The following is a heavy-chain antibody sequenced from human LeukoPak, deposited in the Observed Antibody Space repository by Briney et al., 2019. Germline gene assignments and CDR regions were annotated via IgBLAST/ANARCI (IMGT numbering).Heavy chain of an antibody. J-gene: IGHJ4*02. Sequence: GGSLRLSCAASGFTFSSYAMSWVRQAPGKGLEWVSAISGSGGSTYYADSVKGRFTISRDNSKNTLYLQMNSLRAEDTAVYYCARNVGDYGDYGWGQGTLVTVSS. CDR2: ISGSGGST. CDR3: ARNVGDYGDYG. CDR1: GFTFSSYA. D-gene: IGHD4-17*01. V-gene: IGHV3-23*01.